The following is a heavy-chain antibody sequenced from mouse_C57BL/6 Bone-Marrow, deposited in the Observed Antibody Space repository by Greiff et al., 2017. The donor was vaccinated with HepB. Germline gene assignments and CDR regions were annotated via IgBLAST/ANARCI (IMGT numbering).Heavy chain of an antibody. Sequence: VQLQESGPGLVQPSQSLSITCTASGFSLTSYGVHWVRQSPGKGLEWLGVIWSGGSTDYNAAFISRLSISKDNSKSQVFFKMNSLQADDTAIYYCASNNWVFAYWGQGTLVTVSA. V-gene: IGHV2-2*01. J-gene: IGHJ3*01. CDR2: IWSGGST. D-gene: IGHD4-1*01. CDR3: ASNNWVFAY. CDR1: GFSLTSYG.